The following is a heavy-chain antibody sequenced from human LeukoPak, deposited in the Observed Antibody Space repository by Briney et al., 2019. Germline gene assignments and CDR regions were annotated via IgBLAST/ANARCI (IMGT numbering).Heavy chain of an antibody. CDR2: ISPNSGDT. D-gene: IGHD5-18*01. J-gene: IGHJ6*03. CDR1: GYTFTGYY. CDR3: ARDTAVYYYYYYMDV. Sequence: ASVKVSCKASGYTFTGYYMHWVRQAPGQGLAWMGWISPNSGDTNYAQKFQGRVTMTRDTSISTAYMELSRLRSDDTAVYYCARDTAVYYYYYYMDVWGKGTTVTISS. V-gene: IGHV1-2*02.